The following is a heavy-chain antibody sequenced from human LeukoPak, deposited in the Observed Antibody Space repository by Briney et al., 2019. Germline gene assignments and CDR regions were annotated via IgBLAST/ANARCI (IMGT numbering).Heavy chain of an antibody. D-gene: IGHD3-22*01. Sequence: GGSLKLSCAASGLPFSSYWMHRVRQAPGKGLVWVSRINSDGSSTSYADSVKGRFTIYRDNAKNTLYLQMNSLRAEDTAVYYCARDLNYYDSSGYYSYWGQGTLVTVSS. CDR2: INSDGSST. CDR3: ARDLNYYDSSGYYSY. CDR1: GLPFSSYW. J-gene: IGHJ4*02. V-gene: IGHV3-74*01.